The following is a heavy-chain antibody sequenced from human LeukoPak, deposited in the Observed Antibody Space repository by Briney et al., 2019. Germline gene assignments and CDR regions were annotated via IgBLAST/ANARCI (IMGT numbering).Heavy chain of an antibody. Sequence: ASVKVSCKASGYTFTSYYMHWVRQAPGQGLEWMGIINPSGGSTSCAQKFQGRVTMTRDTSTSTVYMELSSLRSEDTAVYYCARTYYYDSSGYGDFDYWGQGTLVTVSS. CDR2: INPSGGST. CDR3: ARTYYYDSSGYGDFDY. J-gene: IGHJ4*02. V-gene: IGHV1-46*01. D-gene: IGHD3-22*01. CDR1: GYTFTSYY.